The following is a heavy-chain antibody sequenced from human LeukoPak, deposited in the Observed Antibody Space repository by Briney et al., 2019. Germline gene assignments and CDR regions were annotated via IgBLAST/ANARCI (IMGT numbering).Heavy chain of an antibody. V-gene: IGHV4-34*01. Sequence: SETLSLTCAVYGGSVSGYYWSWIRQPPGTGLEWIGEINHSGSTNYNPSLKSRVTISVNTSKNQFSLKLSCVTAADTAVYYCARAHGGWDPYYFDYWGQGTLVTVSS. CDR2: INHSGST. CDR3: ARAHGGWDPYYFDY. CDR1: GGSVSGYY. D-gene: IGHD6-19*01. J-gene: IGHJ4*02.